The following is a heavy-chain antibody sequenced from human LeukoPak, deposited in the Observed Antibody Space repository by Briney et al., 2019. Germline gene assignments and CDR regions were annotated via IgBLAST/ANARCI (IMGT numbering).Heavy chain of an antibody. J-gene: IGHJ4*02. V-gene: IGHV3-30-3*01. D-gene: IGHD6-13*01. CDR1: GFTFSSYA. CDR3: ASETIAAAGAFDY. CDR2: ISYDGSNK. Sequence: QPGRSLRLSCAASGFTFSSYAMHWVRQAPGKGLEWVAVISYDGSNKYYADSVKGRFTISRDNSKNTLYLQMNSLRAEDTAVYYCASETIAAAGAFDYWGQGTLVTVSS.